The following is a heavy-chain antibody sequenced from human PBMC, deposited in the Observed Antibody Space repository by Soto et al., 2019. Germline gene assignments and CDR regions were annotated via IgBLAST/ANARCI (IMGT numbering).Heavy chain of an antibody. CDR3: AREYSSSARYLYFDV. J-gene: IGHJ2*01. V-gene: IGHV1-69*01. CDR2: IIPITGTV. Sequence: VQLVQSGAEVKKPGSSVKVSCKVSGGTFSSYAIGWVRQAPGQGLEWMGGIIPITGTVNYAQKFQGRVTITADESTTTVYMELSSLRSEDTAVYYCAREYSSSARYLYFDVWGRGTLVTVSS. CDR1: GGTFSSYA. D-gene: IGHD6-6*01.